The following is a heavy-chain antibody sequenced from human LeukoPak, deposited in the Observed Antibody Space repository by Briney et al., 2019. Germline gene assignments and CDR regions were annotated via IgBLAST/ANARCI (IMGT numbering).Heavy chain of an antibody. J-gene: IGHJ6*03. V-gene: IGHV4-39*01. CDR3: ARVPRNSCTNGVCYQNYYMDV. Sequence: SETLSLTCTVSGGSISSSSYYWGWIRQPPGKGLEWIGSIYYSGSTYYNPSLKSRVTISVDTSKNQFSLKLSSVTAADTAVYYCARVPRNSCTNGVCYQNYYMDVWGKGTTVTVSS. CDR1: GGSISSSSYY. D-gene: IGHD2-8*01. CDR2: IYYSGST.